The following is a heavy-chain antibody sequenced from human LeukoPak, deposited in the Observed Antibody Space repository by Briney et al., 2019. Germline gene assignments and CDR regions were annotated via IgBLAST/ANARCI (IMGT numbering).Heavy chain of an antibody. CDR1: GGSISSQTYY. D-gene: IGHD5-18*01. CDR2: IYYGRSA. V-gene: IGHV4-39*01. CDR3: ARLPKYSYGPFDY. Sequence: SETLSLTCTVSGGSISSQTYYWTWIRQPPGKGLEWIGSIYYGRSAYYNPSLKNRVTISVDTSKNQFSLKLSSVTAADTAVYYCARLPKYSYGPFDYWGQGTLVSVSS. J-gene: IGHJ4*02.